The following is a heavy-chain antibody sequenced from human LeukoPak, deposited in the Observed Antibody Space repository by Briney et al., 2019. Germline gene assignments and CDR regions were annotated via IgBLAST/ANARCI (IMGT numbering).Heavy chain of an antibody. V-gene: IGHV4-31*03. Sequence: SQTLSLTCTVSGGSISSGGYYWSWIRQHPGKGLEWIGYIYYSGSTYYNPSLKSRVTISGDTSKNQFSLKLSSVTAADTAVYYCARSMVRGAGWFDPWGQGTLVTVSS. CDR3: ARSMVRGAGWFDP. D-gene: IGHD3-10*01. CDR1: GGSISSGGYY. J-gene: IGHJ5*02. CDR2: IYYSGST.